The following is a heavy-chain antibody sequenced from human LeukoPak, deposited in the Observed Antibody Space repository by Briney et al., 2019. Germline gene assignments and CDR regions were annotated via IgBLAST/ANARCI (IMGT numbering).Heavy chain of an antibody. V-gene: IGHV3-9*01. CDR1: GFTFDDYA. CDR2: ISWNSGSI. CDR3: AKGATHYDFWSGYFKEDWFDP. D-gene: IGHD3-3*01. J-gene: IGHJ5*02. Sequence: PGGSLRPSCAASGFTFDDYAMHWVRQAPGKGLEWVSGISWNSGSIGYADSVKGRFTISRDNAKNSLYLQMNSLRAEDTALYYCAKGATHYDFWSGYFKEDWFDPWGQGTLVTVSS.